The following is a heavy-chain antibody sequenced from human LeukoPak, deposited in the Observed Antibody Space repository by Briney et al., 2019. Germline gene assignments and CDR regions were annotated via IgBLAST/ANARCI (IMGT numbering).Heavy chain of an antibody. J-gene: IGHJ4*02. Sequence: GGSLRLSCAASGFTFSTYWMSWVRQAPGKGLEWVANIRQDGSKIYYVDSVKGRFTISRDNAKNSLYLQMNSLRAEDTAVYYCARGGYSSSSWRFYWGQGTLVTVSS. CDR2: IRQDGSKI. V-gene: IGHV3-7*03. CDR1: GFTFSTYW. D-gene: IGHD6-13*01. CDR3: ARGGYSSSSWRFY.